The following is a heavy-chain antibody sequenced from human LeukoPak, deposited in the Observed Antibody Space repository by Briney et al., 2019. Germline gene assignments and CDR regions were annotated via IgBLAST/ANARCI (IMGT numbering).Heavy chain of an antibody. V-gene: IGHV1-2*02. CDR1: GYTFTGYY. D-gene: IGHD3-22*01. J-gene: IGHJ4*02. CDR2: INPNSGGT. CDR3: ARLSYDSSGYYYLGGFDY. Sequence: ASVKVSCKASGYTFTGYYMHWVRQAPGQGLEWMGWINPNSGGTNYAQEFQGRVTMTRDTSISTAYMELSRLRSDGTAVYYCARLSYDSSGYYYLGGFDYWGQGTLVTVSS.